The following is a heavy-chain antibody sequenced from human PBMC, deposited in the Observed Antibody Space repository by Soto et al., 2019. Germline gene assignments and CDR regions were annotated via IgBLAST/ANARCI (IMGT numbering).Heavy chain of an antibody. D-gene: IGHD5-12*01. CDR1: GYTFTSYG. J-gene: IGHJ5*02. Sequence: QVQLVQSGAEVKKPGASVKVSCKASGYTFTSYGISWVRQAPGQGLEWMGWISAYNGNTNYAQKLQGRVTMTTDTSTSTAYMKLRSLRSDDTAVYYCARVIAKKDMVATIIRGGVDWFDPWGQGTLVTVSS. V-gene: IGHV1-18*01. CDR2: ISAYNGNT. CDR3: ARVIAKKDMVATIIRGGVDWFDP.